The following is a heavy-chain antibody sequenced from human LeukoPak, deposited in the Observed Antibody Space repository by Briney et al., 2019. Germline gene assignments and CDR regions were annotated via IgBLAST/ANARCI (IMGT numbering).Heavy chain of an antibody. V-gene: IGHV4-59*08. CDR3: ARHPDITIFPWYFDL. D-gene: IGHD3-9*01. CDR1: GGSISDDY. J-gene: IGHJ2*01. CDR2: IHYSGTT. Sequence: SETLSLTCTVSGGSISDDYWSWLRQPPGEGLEWIAYIHYSGTTNYNPSLKSRVTISIDTSKNQFSLKLSSVTAADTAVYYCARHPDITIFPWYFDLWGRGTLVTVSS.